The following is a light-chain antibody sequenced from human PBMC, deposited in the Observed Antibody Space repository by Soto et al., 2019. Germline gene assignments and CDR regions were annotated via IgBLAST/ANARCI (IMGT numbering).Light chain of an antibody. J-gene: IGKJ5*01. CDR3: QQRSNWPLT. Sequence: EIVLTQSPATLSLSPGERATLSCRASQSIGSYLAWYQQKPGQAPRLLIYDASNRAPGIPARFSASGSGTDFTLTISSLEPEDFAVYYCQQRSNWPLTFGKGTRLAIK. CDR1: QSIGSY. V-gene: IGKV3-11*01. CDR2: DAS.